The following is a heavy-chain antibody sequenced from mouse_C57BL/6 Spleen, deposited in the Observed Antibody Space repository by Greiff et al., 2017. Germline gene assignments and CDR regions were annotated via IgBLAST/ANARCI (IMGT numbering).Heavy chain of an antibody. Sequence: QVHVKQSGAELVRPGASVTLSCKASGYTFTDYEMHWVKQTPVHGLEWIGAIDPETGGTAYNQKFKGKAILTADKSSSTAYMELRSLTSEDSAVYYCTIGRGYPFAYWGQGTLVTVSA. J-gene: IGHJ3*01. CDR3: TIGRGYPFAY. CDR1: GYTFTDYE. CDR2: IDPETGGT. V-gene: IGHV1-15*01. D-gene: IGHD2-2*01.